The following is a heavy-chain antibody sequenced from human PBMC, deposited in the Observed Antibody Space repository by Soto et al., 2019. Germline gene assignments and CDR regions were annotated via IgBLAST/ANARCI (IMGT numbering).Heavy chain of an antibody. Sequence: SETLSLTCTVSGGSISSGGYYWSWIRQHPGKGLEWIGYIYYSGSTYYNPSLKSRVTISVDTSKNQFSLKLSSVTAADTAVYYCARGVVVPAAIVGGGYYYYGMDAWGQGTTVTVSS. V-gene: IGHV4-31*03. CDR2: IYYSGST. J-gene: IGHJ6*02. CDR3: ARGVVVPAAIVGGGYYYYGMDA. D-gene: IGHD2-2*02. CDR1: GGSISSGGYY.